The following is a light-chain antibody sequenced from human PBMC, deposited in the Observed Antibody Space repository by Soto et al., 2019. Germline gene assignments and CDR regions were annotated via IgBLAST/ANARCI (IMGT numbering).Light chain of an antibody. V-gene: IGLV1-44*01. CDR3: AAWDDSLNGYV. J-gene: IGLJ1*01. Sequence: QSALTQPPSASGTAGQSVTISCSGSTSNIGSNTVNWYQQLPGTAPKTLIYSNNQRPSGVPDRFSGSKSGTSGSLAISGLLSEDEADYYCAAWDDSLNGYVFGTGTKVTVL. CDR1: TSNIGSNT. CDR2: SNN.